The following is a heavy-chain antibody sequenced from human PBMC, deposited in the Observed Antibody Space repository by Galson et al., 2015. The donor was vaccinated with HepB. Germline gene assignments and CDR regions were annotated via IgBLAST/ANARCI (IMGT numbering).Heavy chain of an antibody. CDR2: ISSSSSTI. CDR3: ARRHYGDYVNVVAYYYYGMDV. CDR1: GFTFSSYS. D-gene: IGHD4-17*01. Sequence: SLRLSCAASGFTFSSYSMNWVRQAPGKGLEWVSYISSSSSTIYYADSVKGRFTISRDNAKNSLYLQMNSLRAEDTAVYYCARRHYGDYVNVVAYYYYGMDVWGQGTTVTVSS. V-gene: IGHV3-48*04. J-gene: IGHJ6*02.